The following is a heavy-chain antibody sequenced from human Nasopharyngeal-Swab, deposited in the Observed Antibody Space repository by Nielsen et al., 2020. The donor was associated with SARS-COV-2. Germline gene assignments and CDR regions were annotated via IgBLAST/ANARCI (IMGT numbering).Heavy chain of an antibody. CDR3: ARLVEMATFFDY. D-gene: IGHD5-24*01. CDR1: GGSISSSSYY. J-gene: IGHJ4*02. CDR2: IYYSGST. V-gene: IGHV4-39*01. Sequence: SETLSLTCTVSGGSISSSSYYWVRLRQPPGKGLEWIGSIYYSGSTYYNPSLKSRVTISVDTSKNQFSLKLSSVTAADTAVYYCARLVEMATFFDYWGQGTLVTVSS.